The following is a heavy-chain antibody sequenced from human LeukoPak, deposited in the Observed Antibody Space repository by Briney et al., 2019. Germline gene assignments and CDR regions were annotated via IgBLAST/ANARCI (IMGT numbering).Heavy chain of an antibody. CDR3: AKDRGSRDYFDY. CDR2: ISGSGGST. D-gene: IGHD1-26*01. CDR1: GFTFSSYA. J-gene: IGHJ4*02. Sequence: QPGGSLRLSCAASGFTFSSYAMSWVRQAPEKGLEWVSYISGSGGSTYYADSVKGRFTISRDNSKNTLYLQMNSLRAEDTAVYYCAKDRGSRDYFDYWGQGTLVTVSS. V-gene: IGHV3-23*01.